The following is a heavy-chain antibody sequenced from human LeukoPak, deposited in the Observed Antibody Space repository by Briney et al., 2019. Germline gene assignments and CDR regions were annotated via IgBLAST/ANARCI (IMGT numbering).Heavy chain of an antibody. CDR3: ARVDYDGSGYNFDF. CDR2: IYYTGST. J-gene: IGHJ4*02. CDR1: GGSISSYY. Sequence: PSETLSLTCTVSGGSISSYYWSWIRQPPGKGLVWIGYIYYTGSTNYSPSLKSRVTISVDTSKNQFSLKLSSVTAADTALYYCARVDYDGSGYNFDFWGQGTLVTVSS. V-gene: IGHV4-59*01. D-gene: IGHD3-22*01.